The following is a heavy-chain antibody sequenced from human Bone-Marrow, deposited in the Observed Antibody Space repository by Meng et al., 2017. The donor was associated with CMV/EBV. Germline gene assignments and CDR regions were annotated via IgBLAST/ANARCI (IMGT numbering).Heavy chain of an antibody. V-gene: IGHV3-48*03. J-gene: IGHJ5*02. Sequence: GESLKISCAASGFTFSSYEMNWVRQAPGKGLEWISYISSGGSTTYYADSVKGRFTISRDNAKNSLYLQMNSLRAEDTAVYYCAREDFWSGYYLNWFDPWGQGTRVTVSS. CDR3: AREDFWSGYYLNWFDP. CDR1: GFTFSSYE. CDR2: ISSGGSTT. D-gene: IGHD3-3*01.